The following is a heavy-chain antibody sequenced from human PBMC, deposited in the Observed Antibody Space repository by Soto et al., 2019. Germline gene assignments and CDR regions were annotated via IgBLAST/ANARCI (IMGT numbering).Heavy chain of an antibody. D-gene: IGHD1-1*01. CDR2: IKQDGSEK. CDR1: GFTFSSYW. Sequence: PGGSLRLSCAASGFTFSSYWMSWVRQAPGKGLEWVDNIKQDGSEKYYVDSVKGRFTISRDNAKNSLYLQMNSLRAEDTAVYYCARDPRYRGYYYGMDVWGQGTTVTVSS. V-gene: IGHV3-7*03. CDR3: ARDPRYRGYYYGMDV. J-gene: IGHJ6*02.